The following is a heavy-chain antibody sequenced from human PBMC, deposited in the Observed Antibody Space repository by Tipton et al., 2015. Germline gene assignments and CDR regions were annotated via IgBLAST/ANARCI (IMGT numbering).Heavy chain of an antibody. Sequence: GLVKPSENLSLTCTVSGGSVTSGSYYWSWIRQPPGKGLECIGYIYYTGSTHYNPSLKSRVTISVDTSKSQFFLKLSSVTAADTAVYYCARFRYYGSESERGYFHGLDVWDQGP. CDR2: IYYTGST. D-gene: IGHD3-10*01. V-gene: IGHV4-61*01. CDR3: ARFRYYGSESERGYFHGLDV. J-gene: IGHJ6*02. CDR1: GGSVTSGSYY.